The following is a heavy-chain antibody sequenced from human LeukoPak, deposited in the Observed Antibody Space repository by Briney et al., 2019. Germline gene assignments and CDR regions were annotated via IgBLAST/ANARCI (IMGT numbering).Heavy chain of an antibody. CDR3: ARTTSGYDMAPVDY. V-gene: IGHV1-46*01. J-gene: IGHJ4*02. CDR1: GYTFTNFH. D-gene: IGHD5-12*01. CDR2: ISPSGGIT. Sequence: ASVKVSCKASGYTFTNFHIHWVRQAPGHGLEWIGAISPSGGITTYAQKFQGRVTMTRDTSTTTVYMELSSLRSEDTSVYYCARTTSGYDMAPVDYWGQGTLVTVSS.